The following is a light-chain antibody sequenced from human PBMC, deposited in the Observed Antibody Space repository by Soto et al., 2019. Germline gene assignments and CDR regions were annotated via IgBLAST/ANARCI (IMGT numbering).Light chain of an antibody. Sequence: EIVLTQSPGTLSLSPLEIATLCFRGIQSVSSSYLAWYQQKPGQAPSLLIYDASTRATGFPARFSGSGSGTESTLTISRLEPEDFAVYYCQQYGSSPPITFGQGTRLEIK. CDR3: QQYGSSPPIT. J-gene: IGKJ5*01. CDR1: QSVSSSY. CDR2: DAS. V-gene: IGKV3-20*01.